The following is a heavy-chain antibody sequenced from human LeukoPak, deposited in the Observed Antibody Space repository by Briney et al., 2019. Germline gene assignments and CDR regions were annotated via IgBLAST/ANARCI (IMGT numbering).Heavy chain of an antibody. CDR3: ARGRFYYDSGNDY. J-gene: IGHJ4*02. Sequence: ASVKVSCKASGHTFTSYYMHWVRQAPGQGLEWMGIINPSGGSTSYAQKFQGRVTMTSDRSTSTVYMELSSLRSEDTALYYCARGRFYYDSGNDYWGQGTLVTVSS. V-gene: IGHV1-46*01. CDR1: GHTFTSYY. CDR2: INPSGGST. D-gene: IGHD3-22*01.